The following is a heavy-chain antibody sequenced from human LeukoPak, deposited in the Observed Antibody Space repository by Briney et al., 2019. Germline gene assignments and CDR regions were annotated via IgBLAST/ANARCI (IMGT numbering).Heavy chain of an antibody. CDR2: IYYSGST. CDR1: GGSISSSSYY. V-gene: IGHV4-39*01. J-gene: IGHJ6*03. CDR3: ARPGGIIRGVASYYYMDV. Sequence: SETLSLTCTVSGGSISSSSYYWGWIRQPPGKGLEWIGTIYYSGSTYYNPSLKSRVTISVDTSKNQFSLKLSSVTAADTAAYYCARPGGIIRGVASYYYMDVWGKGTTVAISS. D-gene: IGHD3-10*01.